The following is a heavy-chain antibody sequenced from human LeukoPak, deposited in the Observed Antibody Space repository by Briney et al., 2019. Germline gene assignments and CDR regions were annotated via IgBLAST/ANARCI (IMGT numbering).Heavy chain of an antibody. Sequence: PGRSLRLSCAASGFTFNSYAFHWVRQAPAKGLEGVAVISYEGSNKYYADSVEGRFTIPRDNSKHTLYLQMNRLRAEDTAVYYCARDGSYYYDSSGYGNSYYFDYWGQGTLVTVSS. J-gene: IGHJ4*02. V-gene: IGHV3-30-3*01. CDR3: ARDGSYYYDSSGYGNSYYFDY. CDR1: GFTFNSYA. CDR2: ISYEGSNK. D-gene: IGHD3-22*01.